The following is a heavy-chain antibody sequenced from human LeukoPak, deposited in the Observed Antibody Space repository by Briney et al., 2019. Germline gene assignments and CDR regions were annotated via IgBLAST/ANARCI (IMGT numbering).Heavy chain of an antibody. CDR1: GFTVSSNY. CDR3: ARDERYSLDY. V-gene: IGHV3-53*01. D-gene: IGHD2-15*01. CDR2: IYSGGST. J-gene: IGHJ4*02. Sequence: RGSLRLSCAASGFTVSSNYMSWVRQAPGKGLEWVSVIYSGGSTYYADSVKGRFTISRDNSKNTLYLQMNSLRAEDTAVYYCARDERYSLDYWGQGTLVTVSS.